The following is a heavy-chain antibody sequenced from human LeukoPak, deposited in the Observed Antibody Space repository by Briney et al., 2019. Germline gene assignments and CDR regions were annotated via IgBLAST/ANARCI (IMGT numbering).Heavy chain of an antibody. CDR3: TRDPYCRSSSCYWGIDY. D-gene: IGHD2-15*01. Sequence: GGSLRLSCAASGFTVSSYYMSWVRQAPGKGLEWVGFIRSKAYGGTIEYAASVKGRFTISRDDSKSIAYLQMNSLKTEDTALYYCTRDPYCRSSSCYWGIDYWGQGTLVTVSS. CDR2: IRSKAYGGTI. V-gene: IGHV3-49*04. CDR1: GFTVSSYY. J-gene: IGHJ4*02.